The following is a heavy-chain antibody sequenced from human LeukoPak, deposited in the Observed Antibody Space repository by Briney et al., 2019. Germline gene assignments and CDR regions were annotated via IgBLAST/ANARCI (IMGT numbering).Heavy chain of an antibody. CDR2: INHSGST. V-gene: IGHV4-34*01. J-gene: IGHJ4*02. CDR1: GGSFSGYY. Sequence: SETLSLTCAVYGGSFSGYYWSWIRQPPGKGLEWIGEINHSGSTNYNPSLKSRVTISVDTSKNQFSLKLSSVTAADTAVYYCARHAQQLASAPIDYWGQGTLVTVSS. CDR3: ARHAQQLASAPIDY. D-gene: IGHD6-13*01.